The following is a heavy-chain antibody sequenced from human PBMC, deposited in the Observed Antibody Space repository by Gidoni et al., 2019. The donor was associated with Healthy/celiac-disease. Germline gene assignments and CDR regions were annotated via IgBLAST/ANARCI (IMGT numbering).Heavy chain of an antibody. Sequence: EVQLVESGGGLVQPGGSMRLSCAASGFTFSSFSMNWVRQAPGKGLEWVSYISSSSSTIYYADSVKGRFTISRDNAKNSLYLQMNSLRDEDTAVYYCARDRDYYDSSGLYGMDVWGQGTTVTVSS. D-gene: IGHD3-22*01. CDR1: GFTFSSFS. CDR2: ISSSSSTI. CDR3: ARDRDYYDSSGLYGMDV. V-gene: IGHV3-48*02. J-gene: IGHJ6*02.